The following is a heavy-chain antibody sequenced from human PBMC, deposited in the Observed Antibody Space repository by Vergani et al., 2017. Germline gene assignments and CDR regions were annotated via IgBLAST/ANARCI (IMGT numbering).Heavy chain of an antibody. CDR2: ISWNSGSI. D-gene: IGHD2-2*02. CDR1: GITFSSYA. Sequence: EVQVVESGGGLIKPGGSLRLSCVVSGITFSSYAMHWVRQAPGKGLEWVSGISWNSGSIGYADSVKGRFTISRDNAKNSLYLQMNSLRAEDTAVYYCARDQVPAAIRLNVGNYMDVWGKGTTVIVSS. CDR3: ARDQVPAAIRLNVGNYMDV. J-gene: IGHJ6*03. V-gene: IGHV3-9*01.